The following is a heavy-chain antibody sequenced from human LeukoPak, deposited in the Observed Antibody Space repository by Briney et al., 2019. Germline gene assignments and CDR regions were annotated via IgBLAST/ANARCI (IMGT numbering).Heavy chain of an antibody. D-gene: IGHD2-21*01. V-gene: IGHV3-21*01. CDR3: ARDQGIEVPLYYGMDV. Sequence: GESLKISCKGSGYTFSSYSMNWVRQAPGKGLEWVSSISSSSSYIYYADSVKGRFTISRDNAKNSLYLQMNSLRAEDTAVYYCARDQGIEVPLYYGMDVWGKGTTVTVSS. CDR2: ISSSSSYI. CDR1: GYTFSSYS. J-gene: IGHJ6*04.